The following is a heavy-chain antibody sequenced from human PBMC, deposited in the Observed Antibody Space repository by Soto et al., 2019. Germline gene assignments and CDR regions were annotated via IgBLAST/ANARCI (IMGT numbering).Heavy chain of an antibody. CDR3: MIGYCSTPSCSIPVFAFDY. CDR2: ISGSGGST. V-gene: IGHV3-23*01. CDR1: GFNFSSYA. D-gene: IGHD2-2*01. Sequence: VQMLESGGGLVRPGGFLRRGCAASGFNFSSYAMSWVRQAQGKGLEWVSAISGSGGSTYYADSVKGRFTISRDNSKNTLYLQMNSLRAEDTAVYYCMIGYCSTPSCSIPVFAFDYWGQGTLVTVSS. J-gene: IGHJ4*02.